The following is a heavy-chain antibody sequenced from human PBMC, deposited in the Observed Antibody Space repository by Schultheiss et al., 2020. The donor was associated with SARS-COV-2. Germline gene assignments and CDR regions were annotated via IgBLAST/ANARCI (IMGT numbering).Heavy chain of an antibody. J-gene: IGHJ4*02. CDR2: ISSSSSYI. Sequence: GSLRLSCAASGFTFSSYSMNWVRQAPGKGLEWVSSISSSSSYIYYADSVKGRFTISRDNAKNSLYLQMNSLRAEDTAVYYCAKGHYGDYLYYFDYWGQGTLVTVSS. CDR3: AKGHYGDYLYYFDY. D-gene: IGHD4-17*01. V-gene: IGHV3-21*01. CDR1: GFTFSSYS.